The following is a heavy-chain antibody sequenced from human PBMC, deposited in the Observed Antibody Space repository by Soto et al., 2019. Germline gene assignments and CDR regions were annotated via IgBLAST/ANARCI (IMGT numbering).Heavy chain of an antibody. J-gene: IGHJ4*02. CDR2: IWYDGSNK. Sequence: PGGYLRLSCAASGFTFSSYGMHWVRQAPGKGLEWVAVIWYDGSNKYYADSVKGRFTISRDNSKNTLYLQMNSLRAEDTAVYYCAREKSEMATIFDYWGQGTLVTVSS. D-gene: IGHD5-12*01. CDR1: GFTFSSYG. V-gene: IGHV3-33*01. CDR3: AREKSEMATIFDY.